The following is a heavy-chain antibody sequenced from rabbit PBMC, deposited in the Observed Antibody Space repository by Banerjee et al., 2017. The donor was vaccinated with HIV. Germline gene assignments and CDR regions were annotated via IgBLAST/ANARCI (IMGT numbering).Heavy chain of an antibody. Sequence: ELVESGGGLVQPGESLKLSCKASEIDFSSYGISWVRQAPVKGLEWIAYTYPDYGTTDYASWVRGRFTISKTSSTTVTLQMTSLTAADTATYFCARGDDGTFKLWGQGTLVTVS. J-gene: IGHJ3*01. CDR1: EIDFSSYG. CDR3: ARGDDGTFKL. CDR2: TYPDYGTT. V-gene: IGHV1S45*01. D-gene: IGHD7-1*01.